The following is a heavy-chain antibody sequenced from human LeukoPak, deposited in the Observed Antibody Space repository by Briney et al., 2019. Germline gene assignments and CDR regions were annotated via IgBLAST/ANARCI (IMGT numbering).Heavy chain of an antibody. Sequence: PGGSLRLSCAASGFTFDNYAMHWVRQAPGKGLEWVSGISWNSGSIGYADSVKGRFTISRDNAKNSLYLQMNSLRVEDTAMYYCARAWRGPNYGYSDKWGQGSLVTVSS. D-gene: IGHD3-10*01. J-gene: IGHJ4*02. CDR3: ARAWRGPNYGYSDK. V-gene: IGHV3-9*01. CDR2: ISWNSGSI. CDR1: GFTFDNYA.